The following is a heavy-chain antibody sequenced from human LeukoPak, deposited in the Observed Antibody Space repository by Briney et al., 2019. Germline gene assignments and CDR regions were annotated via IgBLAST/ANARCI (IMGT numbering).Heavy chain of an antibody. CDR3: ARDRAPEYYFDY. V-gene: IGHV1-69*04. CDR1: GGTFSSYA. CDR2: IIPILGIA. J-gene: IGHJ4*02. Sequence: ASVKVSCKASGGTFSSYAISWVRQAPGQGLEWMGRIIPILGIANYAQKFQGRVTITADKSTSTAYMELSSLRSEDTAVYYCARDRAPEYYFDYWGQGTLVTVSS.